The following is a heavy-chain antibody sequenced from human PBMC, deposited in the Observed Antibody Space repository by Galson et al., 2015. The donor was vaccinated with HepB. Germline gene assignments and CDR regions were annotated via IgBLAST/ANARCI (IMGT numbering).Heavy chain of an antibody. Sequence: SVKVSCKASGGTFSSYTISWVRQAPGQGLEWMGWINPNSGGTNYAQKFQGRVTMTRDTSISTAYMELSRLRSDDTAVYYCARDRRLVFDYWGQGTLVTVSS. V-gene: IGHV1-2*02. CDR1: GGTFSSYT. D-gene: IGHD6-19*01. CDR3: ARDRRLVFDY. J-gene: IGHJ4*02. CDR2: INPNSGGT.